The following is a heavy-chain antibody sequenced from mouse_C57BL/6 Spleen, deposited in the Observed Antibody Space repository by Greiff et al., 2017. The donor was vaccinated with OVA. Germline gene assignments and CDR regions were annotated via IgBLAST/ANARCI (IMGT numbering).Heavy chain of an antibody. CDR1: GFNIKDDY. J-gene: IGHJ4*01. CDR3: TTPITTVVEDGAMDY. V-gene: IGHV14-4*01. CDR2: IDPENGDT. Sequence: VQLKQSGAELVRPGASVKLSCTASGFNIKDDYMHWVKQRPEQGLEWIGWIDPENGDTEYASKFQGKATITADTSSNTAYLQLSSLTSEDTAVYYCTTPITTVVEDGAMDYWGQGTSVTVSS. D-gene: IGHD1-1*01.